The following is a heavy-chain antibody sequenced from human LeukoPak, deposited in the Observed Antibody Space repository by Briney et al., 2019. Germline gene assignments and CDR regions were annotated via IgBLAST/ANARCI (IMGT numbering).Heavy chain of an antibody. CDR2: ISSSSSYI. J-gene: IGHJ5*02. D-gene: IGHD3-22*01. V-gene: IGHV3-21*01. CDR3: ARDHYDSNTFDP. CDR1: GFTFSSYS. Sequence: KPGWSLRLSCAASGFTFSSYSMNWVRQAPGKGLEWVSSISSSSSYIYYADSVKGRFTISRDNAKNSLYLQMNSLRAEDTAVYYCARDHYDSNTFDPWGQGTLVTVSS.